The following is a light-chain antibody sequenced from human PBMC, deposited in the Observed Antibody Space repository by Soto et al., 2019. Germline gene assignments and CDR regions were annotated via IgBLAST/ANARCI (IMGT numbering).Light chain of an antibody. CDR2: EVS. Sequence: QAVVTQPASVSGSPGEAITISCTGTSSDIGAYTSVSWYQHHPGKAPKVMIYEVSKRPSGVSIRFSGSKSGNTASLTISGFQAEDEAHYYCSSYISANRSYVLGTGTKVTAL. J-gene: IGLJ1*01. CDR1: SSDIGAYTS. V-gene: IGLV2-14*01. CDR3: SSYISANRSYV.